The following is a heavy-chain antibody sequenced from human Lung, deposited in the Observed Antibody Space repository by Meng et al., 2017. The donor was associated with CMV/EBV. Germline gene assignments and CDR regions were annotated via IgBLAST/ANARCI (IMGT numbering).Heavy chain of an antibody. CDR2: IRSKAYGGTT. CDR1: GFTFGDYA. Sequence: GGSLRLSCTASGFTFGDYAMSWVRQAPGKGLEWVGFIRSKAYGGTTEYAASVKGRFTISRDDSKSIAYLQMNSVKTEDTAVYSCTRLRYYDFWGGYRAPSYMDYWGQGTLVTFSS. D-gene: IGHD3-3*01. J-gene: IGHJ4*02. V-gene: IGHV3-49*04. CDR3: TRLRYYDFWGGYRAPSYMDY.